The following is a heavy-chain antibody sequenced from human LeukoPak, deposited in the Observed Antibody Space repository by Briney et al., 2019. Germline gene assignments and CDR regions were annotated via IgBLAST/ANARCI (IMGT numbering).Heavy chain of an antibody. CDR1: GFTFSSYA. CDR3: AKALVSSVVYYYMDV. CDR2: ISGSGGST. D-gene: IGHD6-6*01. Sequence: PGGSLRLSCAASGFTFSSYAMRWVRQAPGKGLEWVSAISGSGGSTYYADSVKGRFTISRDNSKNTLYLQMNSLRAEDTAVYYCAKALVSSVVYYYMDVWGKGTTVTVSS. J-gene: IGHJ6*03. V-gene: IGHV3-23*01.